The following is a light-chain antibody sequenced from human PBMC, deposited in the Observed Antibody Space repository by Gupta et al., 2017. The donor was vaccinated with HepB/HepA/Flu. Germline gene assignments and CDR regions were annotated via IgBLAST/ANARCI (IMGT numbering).Light chain of an antibody. J-gene: IGKJ1*01. V-gene: IGKV1-39*01. CDR1: QSISSY. CDR3: QQSYSTLRT. Sequence: DIQMTQSPSSLSASVGDRVTITCRASQSISSYLNWYRQKPGKVPKLLIYAASSLQSGVPSRFSGSGSGTDFTLTISSLQPEGFATYYCQQSYSTLRTFGQGTKVEIK. CDR2: AAS.